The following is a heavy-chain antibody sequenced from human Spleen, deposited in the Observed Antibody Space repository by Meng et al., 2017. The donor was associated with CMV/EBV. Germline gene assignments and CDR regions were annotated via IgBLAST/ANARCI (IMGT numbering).Heavy chain of an antibody. Sequence: GESLKISCAASGFTFSSYAMTWVRQAPGKGLEWVSAVSSSGGNTHYVDSVKGRFTISRDNSKDTLYLEMNSLRADDTAVYYCARDGSNDAFDIWGQGTMVTVSS. CDR3: ARDGSNDAFDI. CDR2: VSSSGGNT. J-gene: IGHJ3*02. CDR1: GFTFSSYA. V-gene: IGHV3-23*01. D-gene: IGHD5-24*01.